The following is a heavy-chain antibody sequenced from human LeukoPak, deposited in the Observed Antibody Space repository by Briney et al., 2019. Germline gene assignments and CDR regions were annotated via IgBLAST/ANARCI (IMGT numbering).Heavy chain of an antibody. CDR2: ISWNSGSI. CDR1: GFTFDDYA. Sequence: GGSLRLSCAASGFTFDDYAMHWVRQAPGKGLEWVSGISWNSGSIGYADSVKGRFTISRDNAKNSLYLQMNSLRAEDTALYYCAKIIAAAGDFDYWGQGTLVTVSS. CDR3: AKIIAAAGDFDY. V-gene: IGHV3-9*01. D-gene: IGHD6-13*01. J-gene: IGHJ4*02.